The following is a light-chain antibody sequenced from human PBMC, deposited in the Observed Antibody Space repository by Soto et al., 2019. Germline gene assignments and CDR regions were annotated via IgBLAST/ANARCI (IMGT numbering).Light chain of an antibody. CDR2: AAS. Sequence: DIQMTQSPSSLSASVGDRVTITCRASQSIGSYLNWYQQKPGKAPKLLIYAASTLQSGVPSRFSGSGSGTDFTLTISCLQSEDFTTYYCQQYYSYSPWTFGQGTKVDIK. J-gene: IGKJ1*01. CDR3: QQYYSYSPWT. V-gene: IGKV1-39*01. CDR1: QSIGSY.